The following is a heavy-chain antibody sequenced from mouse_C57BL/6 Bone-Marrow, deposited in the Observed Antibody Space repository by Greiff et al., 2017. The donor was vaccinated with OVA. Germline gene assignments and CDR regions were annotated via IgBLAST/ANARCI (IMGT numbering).Heavy chain of an antibody. CDR2: IDPETGGT. V-gene: IGHV1-15*01. CDR3: AIPLLSGDY. CDR1: GYTFTDYE. Sequence: QVQLQQSGAELVRPGASVTLSCKASGYTFTDYEMHWVKQTPVHGLEWIGAIDPETGGTAYNQKFKGEAILTADKSSSTAYMQLSSLTSEDSAVYYCAIPLLSGDYWGQGTTLTVSS. J-gene: IGHJ2*01. D-gene: IGHD1-1*02.